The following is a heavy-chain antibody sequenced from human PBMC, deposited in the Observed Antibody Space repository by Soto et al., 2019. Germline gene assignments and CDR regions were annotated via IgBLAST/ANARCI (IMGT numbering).Heavy chain of an antibody. Sequence: SVKVSCKASGGTFSSYTISWVRQAPGQGLEWMGRIIPILGIANYAQKFQGRVTITADKSTSTAYMELSSLRPEDTAVYYCAATNTIFGVVILRSFDYWGQGTLVTVSS. CDR3: AATNTIFGVVILRSFDY. D-gene: IGHD3-3*01. CDR1: GGTFSSYT. CDR2: IIPILGIA. J-gene: IGHJ4*02. V-gene: IGHV1-69*02.